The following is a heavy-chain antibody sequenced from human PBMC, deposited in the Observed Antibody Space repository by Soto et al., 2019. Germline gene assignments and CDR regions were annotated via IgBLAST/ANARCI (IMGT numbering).Heavy chain of an antibody. J-gene: IGHJ6*02. CDR3: AKSPTPGSATASYYGMDV. CDR1: GGSFSSYI. D-gene: IGHD2-21*02. CDR2: IIPVLGVE. V-gene: IGHV1-69*02. Sequence: QVQLVQSGAEVKKPGSSVKVSCKASGGSFSSYIFTWVRQAPGQGLEWMGRIIPVLGVEYYAQKFQGRVTMTADKSTNPGYMELSSLRSEDTAVYYCAKSPTPGSATASYYGMDVWGLGTTVTVSS.